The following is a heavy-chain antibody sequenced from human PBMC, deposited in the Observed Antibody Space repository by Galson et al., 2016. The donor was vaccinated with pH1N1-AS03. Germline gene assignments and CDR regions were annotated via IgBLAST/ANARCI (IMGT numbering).Heavy chain of an antibody. V-gene: IGHV3-21*01. J-gene: IGHJ4*02. Sequence: LRLSCAASGITFSSFSMNWFRQTPERRLEWVAAITDSSNYIXYTESVKGRFTISRDNAKNSIYLQMNSLRVEDTAFYYCVRGWVRQFFDYWGQGTLVTVSS. CDR1: GITFSSFS. CDR2: ITDSSNYI. CDR3: VRGWVRQFFDY. D-gene: IGHD5-24*01.